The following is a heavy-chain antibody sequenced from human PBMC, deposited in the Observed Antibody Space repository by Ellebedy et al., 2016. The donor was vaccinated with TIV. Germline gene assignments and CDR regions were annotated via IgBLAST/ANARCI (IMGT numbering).Heavy chain of an antibody. CDR1: GFSFSTYA. J-gene: IGHJ6*02. CDR2: IGSRSEYK. V-gene: IGHV3-23*01. D-gene: IGHD2-2*01. CDR3: ARGIRDHYAVDV. Sequence: PGGSLRLSCAASGFSFSTYAMDWVRQAPGQGLEWLSAIGSRSEYKFYTDSVKGRFTIARDNSKNTLYLQMNSLRAEDTAVYYCARGIRDHYAVDVWGQGTTVTVSS.